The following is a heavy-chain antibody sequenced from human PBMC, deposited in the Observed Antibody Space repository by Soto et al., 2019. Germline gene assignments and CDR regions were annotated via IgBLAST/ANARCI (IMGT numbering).Heavy chain of an antibody. J-gene: IGHJ4*02. CDR3: ARGMTPPGAPAWYYFDA. D-gene: IGHD2-8*02. Sequence: SETLSLTCSVSGASIAGSSYWSWIRQPAGKGLEWIGRFSLSGTTNYSPSLRSRVTMSADVSKNQFSLRLTSVTAADTALYYCARGMTPPGAPAWYYFDAWGQGTLVTVSS. CDR2: FSLSGTT. V-gene: IGHV4-4*07. CDR1: GASIAGSSY.